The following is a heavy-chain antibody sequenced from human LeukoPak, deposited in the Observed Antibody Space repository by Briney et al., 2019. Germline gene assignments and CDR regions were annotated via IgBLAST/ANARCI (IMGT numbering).Heavy chain of an antibody. CDR1: GGSISSYY. D-gene: IGHD2-2*01. J-gene: IGHJ3*02. CDR2: IYYSGST. Sequence: SETLSLTCTVSGGSISSYYWSWIRQPPGKGLEWIGYIYYSGSTNYNPSLKSRVTISVDTSKNQFSLKLSSVTAADTAVYYCARESLVVVPAASGAFDIWGQGTMVTVSS. CDR3: ARESLVVVPAASGAFDI. V-gene: IGHV4-59*12.